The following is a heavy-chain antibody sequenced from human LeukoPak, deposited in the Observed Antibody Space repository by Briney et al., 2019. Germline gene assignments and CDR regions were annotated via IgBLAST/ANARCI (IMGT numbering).Heavy chain of an antibody. Sequence: GGSLRLSCAASGFTVSSNYMSWVRQAPGKGLEGVSVIYSGGSTYYADSVKGRFTIPRDNSKNTLYLQMNSLRAEDTAVYYCAREVSPPGYYFDYWGQGTLVTVSS. V-gene: IGHV3-66*02. CDR1: GFTVSSNY. CDR2: IYSGGST. D-gene: IGHD3-22*01. J-gene: IGHJ4*02. CDR3: AREVSPPGYYFDY.